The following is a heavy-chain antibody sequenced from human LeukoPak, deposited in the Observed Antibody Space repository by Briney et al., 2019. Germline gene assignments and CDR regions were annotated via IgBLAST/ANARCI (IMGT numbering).Heavy chain of an antibody. CDR1: GFPFSSYA. J-gene: IGHJ4*02. Sequence: GGSLRLSCSGSGFPFSSYALHWVRQAPRKGLEYVSAINNNGGTTYYADSVKGRFTISRDNAKSSLYLQMNNLRDEDTAVYYCARGATGFDYWGQGTLVTVSS. CDR3: ARGATGFDY. V-gene: IGHV3-64*04. D-gene: IGHD3-16*01. CDR2: INNNGGTT.